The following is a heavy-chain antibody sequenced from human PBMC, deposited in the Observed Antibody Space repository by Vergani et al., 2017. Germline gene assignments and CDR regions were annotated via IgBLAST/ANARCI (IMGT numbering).Heavy chain of an antibody. V-gene: IGHV4-4*02. J-gene: IGHJ4*02. CDR1: GGSISSSNW. Sequence: QVQLQESGPGLVKPSQTLSLTCTVSGGSISSSNWWSWVRQPPGKGLEWIGEIYHSGSTNYNPSLKSRVTISVDKSKNQFSLKLSSVTAADTAVYYCARAARYSSGWYGLGYWGQGTLVTVSS. CDR2: IYHSGST. CDR3: ARAARYSSGWYGLGY. D-gene: IGHD6-19*01.